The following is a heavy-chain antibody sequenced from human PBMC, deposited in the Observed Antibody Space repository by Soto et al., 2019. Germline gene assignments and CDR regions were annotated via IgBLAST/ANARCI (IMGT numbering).Heavy chain of an antibody. J-gene: IGHJ5*02. CDR1: GGSISSYY. CDR3: ARADYYGSGSYYSLADL. V-gene: IGHV4-59*01. CDR2: IYYSGST. D-gene: IGHD3-10*01. Sequence: SETLSLTCTVSGGSISSYYWSWIRQPPGKGLEWIGYIYYSGSTNYNPSLKSRVTISVDTSKNQFSLKLSSVTAADTAVYYCARADYYGSGSYYSLADLWGQGTLVTVSS.